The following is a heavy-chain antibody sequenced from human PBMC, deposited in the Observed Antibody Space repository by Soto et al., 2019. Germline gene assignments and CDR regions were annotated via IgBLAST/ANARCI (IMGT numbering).Heavy chain of an antibody. CDR3: ARPEGGYGSGYSWFDP. V-gene: IGHV4-39*01. D-gene: IGHD5-12*01. J-gene: IGHJ5*02. Sequence: SETLSITCSVSGRSISEINSYWGWIRQTPGEGLEWIGTIHHTGSTYYNPSLKSRVIISLDTSKNQFSLKLSSVTAADTALYYCARPEGGYGSGYSWFDPWGQGTRVTVSS. CDR2: IHHTGST. CDR1: GRSISEINSY.